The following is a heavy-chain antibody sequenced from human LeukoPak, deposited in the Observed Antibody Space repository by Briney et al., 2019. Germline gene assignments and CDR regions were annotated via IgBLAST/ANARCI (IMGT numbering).Heavy chain of an antibody. Sequence: SETLSLTCAVSGASISSHYWSWIRQPPGKGLEWIGYTSGSISDNPTLKSRVAVSVDPSQNQVSLSLTSVTAADTAVYYCARVLAIFGLDTTDFYMDVWGKGTTVTVSS. CDR2: TSGSI. D-gene: IGHD3/OR15-3a*01. CDR1: GASISSHY. CDR3: ARVLAIFGLDTTDFYMDV. V-gene: IGHV4-59*11. J-gene: IGHJ6*03.